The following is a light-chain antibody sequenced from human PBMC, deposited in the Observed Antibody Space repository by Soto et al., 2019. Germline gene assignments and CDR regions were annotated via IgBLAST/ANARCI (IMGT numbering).Light chain of an antibody. CDR1: QSVSNY. CDR2: GAS. Sequence: PGERATLSCRASQSVSNYLGWYQQKPGQPPRLLIYGASNRAIGIPARFSGSGSGTDFTLTISSLEPEDFAVYYCLQRSNGPQTFDQGTKVEIK. J-gene: IGKJ1*01. CDR3: LQRSNGPQT. V-gene: IGKV3-11*01.